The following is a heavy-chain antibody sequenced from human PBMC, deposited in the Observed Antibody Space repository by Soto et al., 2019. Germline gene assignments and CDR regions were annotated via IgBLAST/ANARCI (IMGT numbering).Heavy chain of an antibody. CDR2: IYTGDRT. V-gene: IGHV3-53*01. CDR1: GFTFDDYA. CDR3: VGGPYCGGDCYRFDY. J-gene: IGHJ4*02. Sequence: GGSLRLSCAASGFTFDDYAMHWVRQAPGKGLEWVSIIYTGDRTYYADSVKGRFTISRDKSKRTLYLQMNSLRVEDTAVYYCVGGPYCGGDCYRFDYWGRGTLVTVSS. D-gene: IGHD2-21*02.